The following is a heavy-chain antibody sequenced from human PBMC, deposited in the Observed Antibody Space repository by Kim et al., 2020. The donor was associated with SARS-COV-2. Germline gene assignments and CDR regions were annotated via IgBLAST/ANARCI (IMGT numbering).Heavy chain of an antibody. J-gene: IGHJ3*02. CDR3: AREYSSGWTPDAFDI. V-gene: IGHV1-69*01. D-gene: IGHD6-19*01. Sequence: QKFQGRVTITADESTSTAYMGLSSLRSEDTAVYYCAREYSSGWTPDAFDIWGQGTMVTVSS.